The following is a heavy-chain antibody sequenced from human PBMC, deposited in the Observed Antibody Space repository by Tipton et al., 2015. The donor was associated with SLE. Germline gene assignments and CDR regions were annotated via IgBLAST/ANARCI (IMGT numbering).Heavy chain of an antibody. D-gene: IGHD1-1*01. CDR2: INHSGST. CDR3: ARALWKGGDY. CDR1: GGSFNDCY. V-gene: IGHV4-34*01. Sequence: TLSLTCAVYGGSFNDCYWSWIRQPPGKGLEWIGEINHSGSTNHNPSLKSRVTISVDTSKNQLSLKLSAVTAADTAVYYCARALWKGGDYWGQGTLVTVSS. J-gene: IGHJ4*02.